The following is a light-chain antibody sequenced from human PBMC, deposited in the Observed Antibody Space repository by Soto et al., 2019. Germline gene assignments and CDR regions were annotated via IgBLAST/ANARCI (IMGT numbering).Light chain of an antibody. J-gene: IGKJ5*01. V-gene: IGKV3D-20*02. CDR3: QQRSNWPIT. CDR2: DAS. CDR1: QSVSSSY. Sequence: EIGLTQSPGNLSLSPGERATLSCRASQSVSSSYLAWYQQKPGQAPRLLIYDASNRATGIPARFSGSGSGTDFTLTISSLEPEDFAVYYCQQRSNWPITFGQGTRLEIK.